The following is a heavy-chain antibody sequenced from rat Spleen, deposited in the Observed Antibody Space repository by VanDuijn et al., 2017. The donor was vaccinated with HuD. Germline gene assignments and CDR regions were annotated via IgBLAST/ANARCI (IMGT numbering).Heavy chain of an antibody. CDR3: ARRSGYPGLY. V-gene: IGHV5-22*01. CDR1: GFTFSDYY. Sequence: EVQLVESGGGLVQPGRSMKLSCAASGFTFSDYYMAWVHQAPKKGLEWVASISYEGSSTYYGDSVKGRFTISRDNAKSTLYLQMNSLRSEDTATYYCARRSGYPGLYWGQGTLVTVSS. D-gene: IGHD1-4*01. J-gene: IGHJ3*01. CDR2: ISYEGSST.